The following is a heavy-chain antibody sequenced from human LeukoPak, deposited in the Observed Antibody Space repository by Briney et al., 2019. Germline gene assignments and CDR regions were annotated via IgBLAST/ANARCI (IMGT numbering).Heavy chain of an antibody. CDR3: AKDDYYDTSGYRD. Sequence: PGGSLRLSCIVSGFTLSSYEMSWIRQAPGKGLEWVASIEYSGGSAYYADSVKGRFSISRDNSKNTLYLQMNSLRAEDTAVYYCAKDDYYDTSGYRDWGQGTLVTVSS. CDR1: GFTLSSYE. V-gene: IGHV3-23*01. D-gene: IGHD3-22*01. J-gene: IGHJ4*02. CDR2: IEYSGGSA.